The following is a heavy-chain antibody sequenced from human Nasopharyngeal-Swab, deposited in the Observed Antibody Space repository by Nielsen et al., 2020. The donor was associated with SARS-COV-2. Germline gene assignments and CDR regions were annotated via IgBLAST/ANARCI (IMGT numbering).Heavy chain of an antibody. J-gene: IGHJ4*02. Sequence: ASVKVSCKASGYTFTGYGISWVRQAPGQGLEWMGWISAYNGNTNYAQKLQGRVTMTTDTSTSTAYMELRSLRSDDTAVYYCAGPSRGYYFDYWGQGTLVTVSS. CDR1: GYTFTGYG. CDR3: AGPSRGYYFDY. D-gene: IGHD3-10*01. V-gene: IGHV1-18*01. CDR2: ISAYNGNT.